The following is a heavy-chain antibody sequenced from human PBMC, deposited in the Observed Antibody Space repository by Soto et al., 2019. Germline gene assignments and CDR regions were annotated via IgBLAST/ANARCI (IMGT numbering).Heavy chain of an antibody. D-gene: IGHD3-16*01. J-gene: IGHJ4*02. CDR2: INVNSGGT. Sequence: GASVKVSCKASGYTFTGNYMHWVRQAPGQGFEWMGWINVNSGGTKYAQKIQGWVTMTRDTSISTAYMELSRLRPDDTAVYYCARSTGGGANLGYSFVLDYWGQGTLVTVSS. CDR3: ARSTGGGANLGYSFVLDY. V-gene: IGHV1-2*04. CDR1: GYTFTGNY.